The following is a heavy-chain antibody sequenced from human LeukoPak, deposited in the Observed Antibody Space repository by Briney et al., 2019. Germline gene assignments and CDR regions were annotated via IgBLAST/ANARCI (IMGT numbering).Heavy chain of an antibody. CDR2: IYTSGST. CDR1: GGSISRSSYY. V-gene: IGHV4-61*02. D-gene: IGHD2-15*01. CDR3: AHCSGGSCY. Sequence: SETLSLTCTVSGGSISRSSYYWSWIRQPAGKGLEWIGRIYTSGSTNYNPSLKSRVTMSVDTSKNQFSLKLSSVTAADTAVYYCAHCSGGSCYWGQGTLVTVSS. J-gene: IGHJ4*02.